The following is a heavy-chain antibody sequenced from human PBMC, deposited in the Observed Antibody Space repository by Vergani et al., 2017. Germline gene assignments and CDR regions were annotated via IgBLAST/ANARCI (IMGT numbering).Heavy chain of an antibody. CDR3: AHSLIAAAGTNWFDP. Sequence: QITLKESGPTLVKPTQTLTLTCTFSGFSLSTSGVGVGWIRQPPGKALEWLAHIYWDDDKLYSPSRKSRLTITKDTSKNQVVLTMTNMDPVDTATYYCAHSLIAAAGTNWFDPWGQGTLVTVSS. J-gene: IGHJ5*02. D-gene: IGHD6-13*01. V-gene: IGHV2-5*02. CDR1: GFSLSTSGVG. CDR2: IYWDDDK.